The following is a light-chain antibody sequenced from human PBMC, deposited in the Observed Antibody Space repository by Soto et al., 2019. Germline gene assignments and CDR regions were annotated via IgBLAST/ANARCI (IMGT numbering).Light chain of an antibody. Sequence: DVVMTQSPLSLPVTLGQPASISCRSSQSLVYSNGNTYLNWFHQRPGQSPRRLIYEVSNRDSGVPDRFSGSGSGTAFTLKISRVEAEDVGIYYCMQGTFWPFTFGPGTKVDVK. V-gene: IGKV2-30*01. CDR1: QSLVYSNGNTY. CDR2: EVS. J-gene: IGKJ3*01. CDR3: MQGTFWPFT.